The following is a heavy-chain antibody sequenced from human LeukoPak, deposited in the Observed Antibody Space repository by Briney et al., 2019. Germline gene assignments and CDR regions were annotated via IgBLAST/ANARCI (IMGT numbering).Heavy chain of an antibody. CDR3: ATSLSGSTYYGMDV. V-gene: IGHV4-34*01. J-gene: IGHJ6*02. Sequence: SETLSLTCAVYGGSFSGYYWSWIRQPPGMGLEWIGEINHSGSTNYNPSLKSRVTISVDTSKNQFSLKLSSVTAADTAVYYCATSLSGSTYYGMDVWGQGTTATVSS. D-gene: IGHD3-10*01. CDR1: GGSFSGYY. CDR2: INHSGST.